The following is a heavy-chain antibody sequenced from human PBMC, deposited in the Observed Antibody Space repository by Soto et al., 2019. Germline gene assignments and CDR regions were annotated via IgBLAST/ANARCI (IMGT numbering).Heavy chain of an antibody. V-gene: IGHV3-33*01. Sequence: GGSLRLSCAAPGFTFSTYGMHWLRQAPGKGLEWVALLWFDGSNRYYADSVKGRFTISRDNSRNTLFLQMNSLRAEDTAVYYCARPRIGVAATGPFDYWGQGTLVTVSS. CDR2: LWFDGSNR. J-gene: IGHJ4*02. CDR3: ARPRIGVAATGPFDY. D-gene: IGHD2-15*01. CDR1: GFTFSTYG.